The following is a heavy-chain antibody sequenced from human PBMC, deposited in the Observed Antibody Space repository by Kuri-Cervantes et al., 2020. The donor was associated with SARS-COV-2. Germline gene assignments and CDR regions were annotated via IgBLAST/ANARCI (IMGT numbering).Heavy chain of an antibody. D-gene: IGHD6-19*01. Sequence: LSLTCAASGFTFSSYGMHWVRQAPGKGLEWVAVIWYDGSNKYYADSVKGRFTISRDNSKNTLYLQMNSLRAEDTAVCYCARAQQWLEPNFDYWGQGTLVTVSS. J-gene: IGHJ4*02. CDR2: IWYDGSNK. CDR1: GFTFSSYG. CDR3: ARAQQWLEPNFDY. V-gene: IGHV3-33*01.